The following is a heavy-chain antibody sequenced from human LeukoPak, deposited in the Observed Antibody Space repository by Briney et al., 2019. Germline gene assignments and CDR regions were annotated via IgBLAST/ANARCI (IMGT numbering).Heavy chain of an antibody. CDR1: GGSISSGGYY. D-gene: IGHD2-21*02. Sequence: SQTLSLTCTVSGGSISSGGYYWSCIRQHPGKGLEWIGYIYYSGSTYYNPSLKSRVTISVDTSKNQFSLKLSSVTAADTAVYYCARDCGGDCYSGYWGQGTLVTVSS. CDR2: IYYSGST. CDR3: ARDCGGDCYSGY. V-gene: IGHV4-31*03. J-gene: IGHJ4*02.